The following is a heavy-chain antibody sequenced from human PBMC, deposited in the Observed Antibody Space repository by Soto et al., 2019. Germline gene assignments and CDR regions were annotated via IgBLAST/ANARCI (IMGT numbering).Heavy chain of an antibody. CDR2: ISGSGGTT. V-gene: IGHV3-23*01. J-gene: IGHJ3*02. Sequence: PGGSLRLSCAASGFTFSSYAMSWVRQAPGKGLEWVSDISGSGGTTYYADSVKGRFTISRDNSKNTLNPQMNSLRAEDTAVYYCAKLRGGSSYDAFDICGQGTLVTVSS. D-gene: IGHD1-26*01. CDR1: GFTFSSYA. CDR3: AKLRGGSSYDAFDI.